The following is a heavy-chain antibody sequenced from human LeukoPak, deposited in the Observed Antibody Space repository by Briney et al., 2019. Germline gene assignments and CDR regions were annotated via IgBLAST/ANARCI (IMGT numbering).Heavy chain of an antibody. CDR3: TTFHVVLVPAARPEGVFDI. V-gene: IGHV3-15*01. CDR2: IKSEIDGVTT. Sequence: GGSLRLSCAASGFTFTSAWMSWVRQAPGKGLEWVGRIKSEIDGVTTDYAAPVKGRFTISKDDSKNTLYLQMNSLKIEDTAVYYCTTFHVVLVPAARPEGVFDIWGQGTTVTVTS. CDR1: GFTFTSAW. D-gene: IGHD2-2*01. J-gene: IGHJ3*02.